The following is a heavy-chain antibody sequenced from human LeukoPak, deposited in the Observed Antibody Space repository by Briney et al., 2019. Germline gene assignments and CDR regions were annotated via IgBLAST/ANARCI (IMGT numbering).Heavy chain of an antibody. V-gene: IGHV3-23*01. CDR3: AKPGGYCTDKCYTDSPKLPIDS. Sequence: PGGSLRLSCAASGFTFATYAMAWVRQAPRKGLEWVSGISGNGGTTSYADSVKGRFTISRDNSKNTLFLQMNSLRAEDTALYYCAKPGGYCTDKCYTDSPKLPIDSWGQGTLVTVSS. J-gene: IGHJ4*02. CDR1: GFTFATYA. CDR2: ISGNGGTT. D-gene: IGHD2-8*02.